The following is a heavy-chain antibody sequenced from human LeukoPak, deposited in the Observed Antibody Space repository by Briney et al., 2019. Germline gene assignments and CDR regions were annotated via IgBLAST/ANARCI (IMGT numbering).Heavy chain of an antibody. CDR2: IKYDGSII. J-gene: IGHJ6*03. CDR3: ARPIAVAGTDYYYYMDV. D-gene: IGHD6-19*01. V-gene: IGHV3-74*01. Sequence: GGSLTLSCAASGFTFSTYWMYWVRQVPGKGLLWVSRIKYDGSIITYADSVKGRFTISRDNAKNSPYLQMNSLRAEDTAVYYCARPIAVAGTDYYYYMDVWGKGTTVTVSS. CDR1: GFTFSTYW.